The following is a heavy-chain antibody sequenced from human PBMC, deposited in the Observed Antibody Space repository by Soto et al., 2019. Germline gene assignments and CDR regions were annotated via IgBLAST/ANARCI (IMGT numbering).Heavy chain of an antibody. CDR1: GFTFSSYA. Sequence: PGGSLRLSCAASGFTFSSYAMHWVRQAPGKGLEWVAVISYDGSNKYYADSVKGRFTISRDNSKNTLYLQMNSLRAEDTAVYYCARYCSGGSCYSDYFDYWGQGTLVTVSS. J-gene: IGHJ4*02. CDR2: ISYDGSNK. D-gene: IGHD2-15*01. CDR3: ARYCSGGSCYSDYFDY. V-gene: IGHV3-30-3*01.